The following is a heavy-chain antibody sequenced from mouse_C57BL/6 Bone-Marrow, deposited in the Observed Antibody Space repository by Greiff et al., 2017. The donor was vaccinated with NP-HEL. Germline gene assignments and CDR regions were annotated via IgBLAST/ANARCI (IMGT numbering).Heavy chain of an antibody. CDR3: ARRNSNSWFAY. CDR1: GYSFTGYY. V-gene: IGHV1-42*01. D-gene: IGHD2-5*01. CDR2: INPSTGGT. Sequence: VQLKESGPELVKPGASVKISCKASGYSFTGYYMNWVKQSPEKSLEWIGEINPSTGGTTYNQKFKAKATLTVDKSSSTAYMQLKSLTSEDSAVYYCARRNSNSWFAYWGQGTLVTVSA. J-gene: IGHJ3*01.